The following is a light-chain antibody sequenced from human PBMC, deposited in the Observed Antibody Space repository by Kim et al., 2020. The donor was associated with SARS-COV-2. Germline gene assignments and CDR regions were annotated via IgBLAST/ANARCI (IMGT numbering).Light chain of an antibody. J-gene: IGLJ3*02. CDR1: SSEAGGYKY. CDR3: ASYTTKSWV. V-gene: IGLV2-14*03. CDR2: DVN. Sequence: GQSITSSGTGSSSEAGGYKYVSWYQQRPGKAPEVMIYDVNKRPSGVSNRFSGSKSGDTASLTISGLRTEDEADYYCASYTTKSWVFGGGTQLTVL.